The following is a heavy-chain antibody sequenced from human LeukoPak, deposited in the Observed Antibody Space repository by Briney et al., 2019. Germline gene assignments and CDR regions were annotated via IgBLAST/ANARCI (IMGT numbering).Heavy chain of an antibody. V-gene: IGHV5-51*01. CDR2: ISPGDSDT. CDR1: GYTFTGYW. J-gene: IGHJ4*02. CDR3: ARGRGATVITNFDY. D-gene: IGHD4-23*01. Sequence: HGESLKISCKSSGYTFTGYWIGWVRQMPGKGLEWMGIISPGDSDTRYSPSFQGQFTMSADKSINTAYLQWGSLKASDTAMYYCARGRGATVITNFDYWGQGTLVTVSS.